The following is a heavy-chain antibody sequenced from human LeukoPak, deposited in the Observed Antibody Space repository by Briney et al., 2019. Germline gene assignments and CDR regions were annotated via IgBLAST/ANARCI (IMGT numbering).Heavy chain of an antibody. D-gene: IGHD1-7*01. CDR3: ARDRIPYNWNFQY. CDR2: INPNSGGT. CDR1: GYTFTGYY. V-gene: IGHV1-2*02. Sequence: ASVKVSCKASGYTFTGYYMHWVRQAPGQGLEWMGWINPNSGGTNYAQKFQGRVTMTRDTSISTAYMELSRLRSDGPAVYYWARDRIPYNWNFQYWGPGTLVTV. J-gene: IGHJ4*02.